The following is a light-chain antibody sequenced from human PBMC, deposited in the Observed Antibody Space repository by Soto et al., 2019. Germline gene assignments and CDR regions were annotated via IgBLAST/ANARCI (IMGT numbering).Light chain of an antibody. V-gene: IGKV3-15*01. J-gene: IGKJ4*01. CDR3: QQYNKWPLT. Sequence: EIVMTQSPATLSVSPGEKATLSCRASQTVSNNLAWYQQKPGQAPRLLIYFASTRANGIPARFSGSGSGTEFTLTLSRLQAEEFAVYYCQQYNKWPLTFGGGTKVETK. CDR1: QTVSNN. CDR2: FAS.